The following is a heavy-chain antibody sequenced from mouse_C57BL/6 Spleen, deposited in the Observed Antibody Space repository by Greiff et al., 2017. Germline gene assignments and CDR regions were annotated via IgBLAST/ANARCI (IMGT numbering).Heavy chain of an antibody. CDR3: ASFNWDGAWFAY. CDR2: IHPNSGST. D-gene: IGHD4-1*01. V-gene: IGHV1-64*01. CDR1: GYTFTSYW. Sequence: QVQLQQPGAELVKPGASVKLSCKASGYTFTSYWMHWVKQRPGQGLEWIGMIHPNSGSTNYNEKFKSKATLTVDKSSSTAYMQLSSLTSEDSAVYYCASFNWDGAWFAYWGQGTLVTVSA. J-gene: IGHJ3*01.